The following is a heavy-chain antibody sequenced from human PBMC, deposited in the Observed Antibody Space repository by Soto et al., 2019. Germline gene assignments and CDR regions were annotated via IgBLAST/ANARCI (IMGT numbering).Heavy chain of an antibody. V-gene: IGHV3-7*05. CDR1: GFTFSSYW. D-gene: IGHD3-16*01. J-gene: IGHJ6*02. CDR2: IKRDGSEK. Sequence: EVQLVESGGGLVQPGGSLRVSCAASGFTFSSYWMSWVRQAPGKGLQWVANIKRDGSEKYYVDSVKGRFIISRDNAKNSLYLQRTSLRVEDTAVYYCAREVWEGGAVFGSNTSSYYHGMDVWGQGTTVTVSS. CDR3: AREVWEGGAVFGSNTSSYYHGMDV.